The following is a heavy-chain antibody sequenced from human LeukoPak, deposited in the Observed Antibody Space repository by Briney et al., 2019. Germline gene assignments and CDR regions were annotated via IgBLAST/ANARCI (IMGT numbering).Heavy chain of an antibody. CDR2: ISGSGGST. Sequence: AGGSLRLSCAASGFTFSSYAMSWVRQAPGKGLEWVSAISGSGGSTYYADSVKGRFTISRDNSKNTLYLQMNSLRAEDTAVYYCAKHEAHALSALDYWGQGTLVTVSS. V-gene: IGHV3-23*01. D-gene: IGHD3-10*01. CDR3: AKHEAHALSALDY. CDR1: GFTFSSYA. J-gene: IGHJ4*02.